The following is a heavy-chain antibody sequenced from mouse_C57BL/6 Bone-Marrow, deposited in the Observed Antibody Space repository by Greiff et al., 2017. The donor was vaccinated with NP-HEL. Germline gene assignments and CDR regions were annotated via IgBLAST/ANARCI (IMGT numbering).Heavy chain of an antibody. CDR1: GYTFTSYW. Sequence: QVQLQQSGAELAKPGASVKLSCKASGYTFTSYWMHWVKQRPGQGLEWIGYINPSSGYTKYNQKFKDKATLTADKSSSTAYLQLSCLTYDDSAVYYCARSALRRGALWYFDVWGTGTTVTVSS. V-gene: IGHV1-7*01. J-gene: IGHJ1*03. CDR3: ARSALRRGALWYFDV. D-gene: IGHD2-4*01. CDR2: INPSSGYT.